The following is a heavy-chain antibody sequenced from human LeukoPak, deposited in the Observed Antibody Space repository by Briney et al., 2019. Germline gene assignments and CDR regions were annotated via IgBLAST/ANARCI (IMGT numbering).Heavy chain of an antibody. CDR2: ISGSGGST. CDR3: AKGSRDGLDV. V-gene: IGHV3-23*01. Sequence: GGSLRLSCAAAGFTFSSYAMSVVRQAPGKGLEWVSAISGSGGSTYYADSVKGRFTISRDNSKNTLYLQINSLRAEDTAVYYCAKGSRDGLDVWGQGTTVTVSS. J-gene: IGHJ6*02. CDR1: GFTFSSYA.